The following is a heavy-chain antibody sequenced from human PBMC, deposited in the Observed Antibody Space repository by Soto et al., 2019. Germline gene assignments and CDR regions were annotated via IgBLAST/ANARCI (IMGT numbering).Heavy chain of an antibody. CDR1: GFAFTSSA. CDR3: AADPNDILTGYYFGYYYGMDV. CDR2: IVVGSGNT. D-gene: IGHD3-9*01. Sequence: VASVKVSCKASGFAFTSSAVQWVRQARGQRLEWIGWIVVGSGNTNYAQKFQERVTITRDMSTSTAYMELSSLRSEDTAVYYCAADPNDILTGYYFGYYYGMDVWGQGTTVTV. V-gene: IGHV1-58*01. J-gene: IGHJ6*02.